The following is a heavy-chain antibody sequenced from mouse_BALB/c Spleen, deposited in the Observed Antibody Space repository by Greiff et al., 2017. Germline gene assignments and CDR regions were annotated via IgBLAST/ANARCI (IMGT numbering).Heavy chain of an antibody. Sequence: QVHVKQSGAELVRPGTSVKVSCKASGYAFTNYLIEWVKQRPGQGLEWIGVINPGSGGTNYNEKFKGKATLTADKSSSTAYMQLSSLTSDDSAVYFWARSGDGYYVPGYWGQGTTLTVSS. CDR3: ARSGDGYYVPGY. CDR2: INPGSGGT. D-gene: IGHD2-3*01. V-gene: IGHV1-54*03. CDR1: GYAFTNYL. J-gene: IGHJ2*01.